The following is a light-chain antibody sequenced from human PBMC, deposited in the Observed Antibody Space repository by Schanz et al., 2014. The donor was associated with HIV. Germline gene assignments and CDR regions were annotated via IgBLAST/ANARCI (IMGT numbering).Light chain of an antibody. J-gene: IGLJ2*01. CDR2: DVT. Sequence: QSALTQPASVSGSPGQSITLSCTGTSSDVGPYNYVSWYQQHPGEAPKLLIHDVTTRPSGTSNRFSGSKSGNAAFLTILGLQAEDEAHYYCSSYTSRNTVVFGGGTKLTVL. CDR3: SSYTSRNTVV. V-gene: IGLV2-14*01. CDR1: SSDVGPYNY.